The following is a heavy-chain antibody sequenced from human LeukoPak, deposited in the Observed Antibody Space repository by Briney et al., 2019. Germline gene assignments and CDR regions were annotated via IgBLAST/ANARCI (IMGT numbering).Heavy chain of an antibody. CDR3: ATDGHYYDRRGGFDY. CDR1: GFTFSDYY. V-gene: IGHV3-11*01. J-gene: IGHJ4*02. CDR2: ISSSGRTV. Sequence: GGSLRLSCAASGFTFSDYYMSWIRQAPGKGLEWVSYISSSGRTVYYADSLKGRFSISRDNAKNSLYLQMNSLRAEDTAVYYCATDGHYYDRRGGFDYWGQGPLVTVSS. D-gene: IGHD3-22*01.